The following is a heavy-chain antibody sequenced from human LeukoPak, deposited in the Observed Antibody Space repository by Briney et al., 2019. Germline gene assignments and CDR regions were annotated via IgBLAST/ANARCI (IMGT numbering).Heavy chain of an antibody. Sequence: PGGSLRLSCAASGFTFSSYWMSWVRQAPGKGLEWVGFIRSKAYGGTTEYAASVKGRFTISRDDSKSIAYLQMNSLKTEDTAVYYCTKKCGGDCHYHDAFDIWGQGTMVTVSS. D-gene: IGHD2-21*02. CDR1: GFTFSSYW. CDR2: IRSKAYGGTT. CDR3: TKKCGGDCHYHDAFDI. J-gene: IGHJ3*02. V-gene: IGHV3-49*04.